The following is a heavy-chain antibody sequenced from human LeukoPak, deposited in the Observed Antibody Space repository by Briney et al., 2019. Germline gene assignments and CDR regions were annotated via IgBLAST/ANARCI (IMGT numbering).Heavy chain of an antibody. Sequence: SETLSLTCNVSGGSISSYYWSWIRQPPGKGLEWIRYISYSGSTNYSPSRKSRLTRSLDTTKRQLSLNLNCVAVTDTALYYCARDDGGCWYQIDCWGQGTLVTVS. CDR2: ISYSGST. CDR1: GGSISSYY. CDR3: ARDDGGCWYQIDC. V-gene: IGHV4-59*12. J-gene: IGHJ4*02. D-gene: IGHD6-13*01.